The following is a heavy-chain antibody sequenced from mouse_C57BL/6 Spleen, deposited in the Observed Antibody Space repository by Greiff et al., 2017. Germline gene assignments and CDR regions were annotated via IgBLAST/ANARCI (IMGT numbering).Heavy chain of an antibody. CDR3: ARCYCGIIYRMAY. CDR2: IYPGDGDT. V-gene: IGHV1-82*01. J-gene: IGHJ3*01. D-gene: IGHD1-1*01. CDR1: GYAFSSYW. Sequence: VQLQQSGPELVKPGASVKISCKASGYAFSSYWMNWVKQRPGKGLEWIGRIYPGDGDTNYNGTFKGKDTMTADKSSSTAYMQLSSLTSEDAAVYFCARCYCGIIYRMAYWGQGALVTVSA.